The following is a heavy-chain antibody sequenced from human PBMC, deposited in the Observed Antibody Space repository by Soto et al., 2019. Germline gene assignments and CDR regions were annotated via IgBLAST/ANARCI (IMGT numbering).Heavy chain of an antibody. D-gene: IGHD2-15*01. CDR3: TVSPAGYCSGGSCYSPDY. J-gene: IGHJ4*02. V-gene: IGHV1-69*12. CDR2: IIPIFGTA. Sequence: QVQLVQSGAEVKKPGSSVKVSCKASGGTFSSYAISWVRQAPGQGLEWMGGIIPIFGTANYAQKFQGRVTITADXXTXTXXMELSSLRSEDTAVYYCTVSPAGYCSGGSCYSPDYWGQGTLVTVSS. CDR1: GGTFSSYA.